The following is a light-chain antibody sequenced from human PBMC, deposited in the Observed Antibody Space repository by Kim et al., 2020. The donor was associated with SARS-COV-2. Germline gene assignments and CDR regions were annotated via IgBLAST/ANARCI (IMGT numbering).Light chain of an antibody. J-gene: IGLJ2*01. CDR1: GSYIGSNY. V-gene: IGLV1-51*01. Sequence: GPKVPSSCPGTGSYIGSNYVSRDQQFPGTTPKLLIYHNNRRPSGIPDRFSASKAGTSATLGITGLQTGDEADYYCGTWDISLTGMIFGGGTQLTVL. CDR3: GTWDISLTGMI. CDR2: HNN.